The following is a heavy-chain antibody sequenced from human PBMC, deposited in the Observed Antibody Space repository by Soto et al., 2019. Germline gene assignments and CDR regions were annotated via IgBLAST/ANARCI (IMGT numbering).Heavy chain of an antibody. J-gene: IGHJ3*02. CDR2: ISSSGSTI. D-gene: IGHD1-20*01. Sequence: QVQLVESGGGLVKPGGSLRLSCAASGFTFSDYYMSWIRQAPGKGLEWVSYISSSGSTIYYADSVKGRFTISRDNAKNSLYLQMNSLRAEDTAVSYCATNSPANWNDVGAFDIWGQGTMVTVSS. V-gene: IGHV3-11*01. CDR3: ATNSPANWNDVGAFDI. CDR1: GFTFSDYY.